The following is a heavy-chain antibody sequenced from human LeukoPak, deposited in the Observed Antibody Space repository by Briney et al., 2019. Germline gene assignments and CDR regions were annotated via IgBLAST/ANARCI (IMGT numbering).Heavy chain of an antibody. CDR3: ARGYGDRRNWFDP. CDR1: GGSISSGSYY. D-gene: IGHD4-17*01. J-gene: IGHJ5*02. V-gene: IGHV4-61*02. Sequence: PSQTLSLTCTVSGGSISSGSYYWSWIRQPAGKGLEWIGRIYTSGSTNYNPSLKSRVTISVDTSKNQFSLKLSSVTAADTAVYYCARGYGDRRNWFDPWGQGTLVTVSS. CDR2: IYTSGST.